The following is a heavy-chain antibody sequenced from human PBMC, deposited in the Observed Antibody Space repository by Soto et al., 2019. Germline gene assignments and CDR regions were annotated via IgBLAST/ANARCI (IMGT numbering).Heavy chain of an antibody. V-gene: IGHV3-15*07. Sequence: EVHLLESGGGLVKPGGSLRLSCAASGFTFTNAWMTWIRQVPGKGLEWVGRIQSKTDGATTDHAAHVKGRFTISRDDSINTRYLDMNSLKTEDTALYYCTTSNYYESGTYPQAPFDYWGPGTLVTVSS. CDR3: TTSNYYESGTYPQAPFDY. CDR2: IQSKTDGATT. D-gene: IGHD3-10*01. CDR1: GFTFTNAW. J-gene: IGHJ4*02.